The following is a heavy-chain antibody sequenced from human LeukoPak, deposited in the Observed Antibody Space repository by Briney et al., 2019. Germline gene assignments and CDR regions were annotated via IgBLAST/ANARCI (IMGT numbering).Heavy chain of an antibody. Sequence: SETLSRTCTVSGGSISSSSYYWGWIRQPPGKGLEWIGSIYYSGSAYYNPSLKSRVSISVDTSKNQFSLKLSSVTAADTAVYYCARFELTVIPWGQGTLVTVSS. CDR2: IYYSGSA. CDR1: GGSISSSSYY. CDR3: ARFELTVIP. V-gene: IGHV4-39*01. J-gene: IGHJ5*02. D-gene: IGHD3-22*01.